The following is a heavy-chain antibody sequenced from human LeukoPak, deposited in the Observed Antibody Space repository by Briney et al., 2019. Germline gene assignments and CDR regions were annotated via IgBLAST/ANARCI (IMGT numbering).Heavy chain of an antibody. CDR3: ARVYVNSGSYYRPLHYFGY. V-gene: IGHV4-31*11. Sequence: SGTLSLTCGVSGGSISSGAYYWSWIRQHPGEGLEWIGYIYYSGSTYYNPSLKSRVTISVDTSKNQFSLKLTSVTAADTAVYYCARVYVNSGSYYRPLHYFGYWGQGTLVTVSS. D-gene: IGHD3-10*01. J-gene: IGHJ4*02. CDR2: IYYSGST. CDR1: GGSISSGAYY.